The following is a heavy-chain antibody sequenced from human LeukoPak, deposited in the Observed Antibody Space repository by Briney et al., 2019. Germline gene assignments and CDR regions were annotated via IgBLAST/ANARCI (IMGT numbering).Heavy chain of an antibody. V-gene: IGHV3-33*01. CDR2: IWNDGNNK. D-gene: IGHD3-16*02. J-gene: IGHJ4*02. CDR3: ARDTSSYPQFDD. Sequence: GGSPRLSCTASGFVFRNNAMHWVRQAPGRGLEWVADIWNDGNNKYYADSVRGRFTISRDNSKNTLYLQMNSLRVDDTARYYCARDTSSYPQFDDWGQGTLVTVSS. CDR1: GFVFRNNA.